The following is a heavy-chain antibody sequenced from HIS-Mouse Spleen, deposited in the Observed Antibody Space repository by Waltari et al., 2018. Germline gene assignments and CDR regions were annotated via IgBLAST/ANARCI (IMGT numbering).Heavy chain of an antibody. CDR2: IYWDDDK. Sequence: QITLKESGPTLVKPTQTLTLTCTFPGFSLSTSGVGVGWIRQPPGKALEWLALIYWDDDKRYSPTLKSRLTITKDTSKNQVVLTMTNMDPVETATDYCAHSVRSVTRDWYFDLWGRGTLVTVSS. V-gene: IGHV2-5*02. CDR3: AHSVRSVTRDWYFDL. CDR1: GFSLSTSGVG. D-gene: IGHD4-17*01. J-gene: IGHJ2*01.